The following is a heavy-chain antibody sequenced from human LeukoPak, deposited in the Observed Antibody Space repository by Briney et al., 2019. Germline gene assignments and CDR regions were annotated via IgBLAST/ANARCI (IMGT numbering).Heavy chain of an antibody. D-gene: IGHD2-15*01. CDR2: IKEDGTEK. Sequence: PGGSLRLSCAVSGFTFSSYWMSWVRQAPGKGLEWVANIKEDGTEKYYQDSVKGRFTISRDNSKNTLYLQMNSLRAEDTAVYYCARAKSRLGYCSGGSCYSGHAFDIWGQGTMVTVSS. CDR1: GFTFSSYW. CDR3: ARAKSRLGYCSGGSCYSGHAFDI. J-gene: IGHJ3*02. V-gene: IGHV3-7*01.